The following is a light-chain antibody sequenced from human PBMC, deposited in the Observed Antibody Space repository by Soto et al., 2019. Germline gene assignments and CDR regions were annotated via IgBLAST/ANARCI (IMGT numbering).Light chain of an antibody. Sequence: QSALTQPRSVSGSPGQSVTISCTGTSSDVGGYDYVSWYQQHPGKAPKLMIYDVTKRPSGVPDRFSGSKSGNTASLTISGLRAEDEGDYHCCSYAGSYTFVFGTGTKLTVL. V-gene: IGLV2-11*01. CDR2: DVT. CDR3: CSYAGSYTFV. CDR1: SSDVGGYDY. J-gene: IGLJ1*01.